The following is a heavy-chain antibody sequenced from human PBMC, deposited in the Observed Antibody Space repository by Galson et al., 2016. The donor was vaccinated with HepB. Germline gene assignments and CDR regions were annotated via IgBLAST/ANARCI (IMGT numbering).Heavy chain of an antibody. V-gene: IGHV3-23*01. CDR3: TKDGGWPYYFDY. CDR2: IRGNGGDI. CDR1: GFTFSNYA. Sequence: SLRLSCAASGFTFSNYAMAWVRQAPGKGLEWVSAIRGNGGDIYNADSVKGRFTISRDNSKNTLSRQMNNLRAEDTAVYYCTKDGGWPYYFDYGGQGTLVTVSS. J-gene: IGHJ4*02. D-gene: IGHD6-19*01.